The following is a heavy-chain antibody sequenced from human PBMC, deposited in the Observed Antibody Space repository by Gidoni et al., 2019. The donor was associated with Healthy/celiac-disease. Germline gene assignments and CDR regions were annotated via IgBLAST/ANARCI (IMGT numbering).Heavy chain of an antibody. D-gene: IGHD2-2*02. CDR3: ARGAGRYCSSTSCYIFDY. J-gene: IGHJ4*02. Sequence: QVQLQQWGAGLLKPSETLSLTCAVYGGSFSGYYWSWIRQPPGKGLEWIGEINHSGSTNYNPSLKSRVTISVDTSKNQFSLKLSSVTAADTAVYYCARGAGRYCSSTSCYIFDYWGQGTLVTVSS. CDR1: GGSFSGYY. CDR2: INHSGST. V-gene: IGHV4-34*01.